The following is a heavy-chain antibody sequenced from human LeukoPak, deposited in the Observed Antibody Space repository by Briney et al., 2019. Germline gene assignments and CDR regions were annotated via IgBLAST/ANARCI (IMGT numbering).Heavy chain of an antibody. CDR1: GYTFTSYY. Sequence: ASVKVSCKASGYTFTSYYMHWVRQAPGQGLEWMGIINPSGGSTSCAQKFQGRVIMTRDTSTSTAYMELRSLRSDDTAVYYCARAGGRDYYDSSGFSPRWGQGTLVTVSS. V-gene: IGHV1-46*01. CDR2: INPSGGST. J-gene: IGHJ4*02. D-gene: IGHD3-22*01. CDR3: ARAGGRDYYDSSGFSPR.